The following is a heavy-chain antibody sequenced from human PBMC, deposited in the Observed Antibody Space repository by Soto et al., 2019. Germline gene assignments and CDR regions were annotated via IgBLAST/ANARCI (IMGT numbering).Heavy chain of an antibody. V-gene: IGHV1-69*01. J-gene: IGHJ6*02. CDR3: ARAPRIVVVPAANRKGRYYYGMDV. Sequence: QVQLVQSGAEVKKPGSSVKVSCKASGGTFSSYAISWVRQAPGQGLEWMGGIIPIFGTVNYAQKFQGRVTISADECTSTAYMELSSLRSEDTAVYYCARAPRIVVVPAANRKGRYYYGMDVWGQGTTVTVSS. D-gene: IGHD2-2*01. CDR2: IIPIFGTV. CDR1: GGTFSSYA.